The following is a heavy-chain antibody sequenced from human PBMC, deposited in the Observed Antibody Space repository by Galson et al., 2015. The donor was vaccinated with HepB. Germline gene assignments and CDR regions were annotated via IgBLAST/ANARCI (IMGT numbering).Heavy chain of an antibody. CDR2: LYSSGNT. V-gene: IGHV4-4*07. CDR1: GDSINNYY. D-gene: IGHD5-24*01. CDR3: ARGGSRGGDGYNTFDY. Sequence: ETLSLTCRVSGDSINNYYWGWIRQPAGKGLEWIGRLYSSGNTDYNPSLKSRVTMSVDTSSNQFSLKLTSVTAADTAVYYCARGGSRGGDGYNTFDYWGQGALVTVSS. J-gene: IGHJ4*02.